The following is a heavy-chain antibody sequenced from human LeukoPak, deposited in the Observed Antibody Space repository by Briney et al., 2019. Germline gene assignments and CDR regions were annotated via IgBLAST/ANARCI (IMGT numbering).Heavy chain of an antibody. CDR3: ARGLRQLVRSWHY. V-gene: IGHV4-38-2*02. CDR2: IYHSGIT. J-gene: IGHJ4*02. CDR1: DYSISSGYGYY. D-gene: IGHD6-6*01. Sequence: PSETLSLTCTVSDYSISSGYGYYWGWIRQPPGKGLEWIGNIYHSGITYYNHFNSSLKSRVTISIDTSKNQFSLKLSSVTAADTAVYYCARGLRQLVRSWHYWGQGTLVTVSS.